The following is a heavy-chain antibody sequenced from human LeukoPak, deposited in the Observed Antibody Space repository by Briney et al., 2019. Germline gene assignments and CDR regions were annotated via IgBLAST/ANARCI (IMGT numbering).Heavy chain of an antibody. J-gene: IGHJ5*02. D-gene: IGHD2-2*01. V-gene: IGHV4-38-2*02. CDR1: GYSISSGYY. Sequence: SETLSLTCTVSGYSISSGYYWGWIRQPPGKGLEWIGSIYHSGSTYYNPSLKSRVTISVDTSKNQFSLKLSSVTAADTAVYYCARVNLVVPAARSFDPWGQGTLVTVSS. CDR2: IYHSGST. CDR3: ARVNLVVPAARSFDP.